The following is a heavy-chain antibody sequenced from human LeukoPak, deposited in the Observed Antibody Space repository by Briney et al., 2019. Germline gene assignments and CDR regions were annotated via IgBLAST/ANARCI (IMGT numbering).Heavy chain of an antibody. CDR2: ISASDGTT. CDR1: GYSFSIYG. V-gene: IGHV1-18*01. Sequence: GASVQVSCKASGYSFSIYGITWARQAPGQGLEYLGWISASDGTTNYAQKVRDRVTMTTDTSTSTAYLELRSLRSEDTAVYYCARCGAAVTTHFSHWGQGTLVTVSS. D-gene: IGHD4-17*01. CDR3: ARCGAAVTTHFSH. J-gene: IGHJ4*02.